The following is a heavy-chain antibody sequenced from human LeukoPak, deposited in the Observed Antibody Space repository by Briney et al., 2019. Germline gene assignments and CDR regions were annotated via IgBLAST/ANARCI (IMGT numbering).Heavy chain of an antibody. Sequence: ASVKVSCKASGYTFTSYDINWVRLATGQGLEWMGWMNPNSGNTGYAQKFQGRVTMTRNTSISTAYMELSSLRSEDTAVYYCASASTYDFWSGYYTPVYGMDVWGQGPTVTVSS. CDR2: MNPNSGNT. CDR3: ASASTYDFWSGYYTPVYGMDV. D-gene: IGHD3-3*01. CDR1: GYTFTSYD. V-gene: IGHV1-8*01. J-gene: IGHJ6*02.